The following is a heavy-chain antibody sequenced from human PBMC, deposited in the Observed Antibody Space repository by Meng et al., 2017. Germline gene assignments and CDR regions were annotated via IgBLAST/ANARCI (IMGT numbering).Heavy chain of an antibody. CDR2: INPNSGGT. CDR1: GYTLTGYN. CDR3: ARGLYGSGSPREYFDY. D-gene: IGHD3-10*01. Sequence: QVKQDQCGAEVKKPGATVKVSWKASGYTLTGYNMHWVRQAPGTGLEWVGRINPNSGGTNYAQKFQGRVTMTRDTSISTAYMELSRLRSDVTAGYYCARGLYGSGSPREYFDYWGQGTLVTVSS. J-gene: IGHJ4*02. V-gene: IGHV1-2*06.